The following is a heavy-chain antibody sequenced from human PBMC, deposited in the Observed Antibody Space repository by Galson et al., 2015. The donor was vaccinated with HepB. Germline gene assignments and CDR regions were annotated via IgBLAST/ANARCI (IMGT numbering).Heavy chain of an antibody. CDR1: GYTFTSYY. V-gene: IGHV1-46*04. D-gene: IGHD6-13*01. Sequence: SVKVSCKASGYTFTSYYMHWARQAPGQGLEWMGIINPSGGSTSYAQKLQGRVTMTRDTSTSTVYMELSSLRSEDTAVYYCARGGYSNPWDYWGQGTLVTVSS. CDR2: INPSGGST. CDR3: ARGGYSNPWDY. J-gene: IGHJ4*02.